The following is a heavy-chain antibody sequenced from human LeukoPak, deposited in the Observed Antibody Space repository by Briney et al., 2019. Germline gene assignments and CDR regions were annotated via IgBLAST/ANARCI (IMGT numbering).Heavy chain of an antibody. Sequence: GGSLRLSCAASGFTFSSYGMSWVRQAPGKGLEWVSAISGSGGSTYYADSVKGRFTISRDNSKNTLYLQMNSLRAEDTAVYYCARSGYSYGFHFDYWGQGTLVTVSS. CDR2: ISGSGGST. V-gene: IGHV3-23*01. CDR1: GFTFSSYG. CDR3: ARSGYSYGFHFDY. D-gene: IGHD5-18*01. J-gene: IGHJ4*02.